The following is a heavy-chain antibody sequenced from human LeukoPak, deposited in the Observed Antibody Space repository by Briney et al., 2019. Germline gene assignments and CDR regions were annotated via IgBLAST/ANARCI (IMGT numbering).Heavy chain of an antibody. V-gene: IGHV3-30*04. D-gene: IGHD3-22*01. Sequence: GRSLRLSCAASGFTFSSYAMHWVRQAPGKGLEWVAVISYDGSNKYYADSVKGRFTNSRDNSKNTLYLQMNSLRAEDTAVYYCARASYYYDSSGPGDYWGQGTLVTVSS. J-gene: IGHJ4*02. CDR2: ISYDGSNK. CDR3: ARASYYYDSSGPGDY. CDR1: GFTFSSYA.